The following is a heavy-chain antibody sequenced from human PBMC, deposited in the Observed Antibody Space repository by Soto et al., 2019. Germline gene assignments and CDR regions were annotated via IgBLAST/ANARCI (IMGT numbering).Heavy chain of an antibody. CDR3: ASGGGYSYGPDY. D-gene: IGHD5-18*01. CDR2: INHSGST. CDR1: VGSFSGYY. V-gene: IGHV4-34*01. J-gene: IGHJ4*02. Sequence: SETLSLTCSVYVGSFSGYYWSWIRQPPGKGLEWIGEINHSGSTNYNPSLKSRVTISVDTSKNQFSLKLSSVTAADTAVYYCASGGGYSYGPDYWGQGTLVTVSS.